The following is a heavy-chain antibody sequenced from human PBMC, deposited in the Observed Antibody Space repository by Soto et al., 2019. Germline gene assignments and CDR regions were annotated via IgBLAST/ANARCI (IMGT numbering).Heavy chain of an antibody. CDR3: ARGTYVDY. D-gene: IGHD1-1*01. V-gene: IGHV1-18*01. Sequence: QVQLVQSGAEVKKPWASVKVSCKAAGYTLTTYGVSWVRKAPGQGLEWVGWISAYNDHTNYAQKFQGRVTMTTDTSTSTAYMELRSLRSDDTAVYYCARGTYVDYWGQGTLVTVSS. CDR1: GYTLTTYG. CDR2: ISAYNDHT. J-gene: IGHJ4*02.